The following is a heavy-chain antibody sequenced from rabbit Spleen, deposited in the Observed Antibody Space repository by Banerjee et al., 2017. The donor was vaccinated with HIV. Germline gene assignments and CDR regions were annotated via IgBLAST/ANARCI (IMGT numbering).Heavy chain of an antibody. CDR2: IYAGSSGTT. D-gene: IGHD8-1*01. CDR3: ARDASSSFSSYGMDL. J-gene: IGHJ6*01. CDR1: GFSFSSGYY. Sequence: QSLEESGGDLVKPGASLTLTCTASGFSFSSGYYMCWVRQAPGKGLEWIACIYAGSSGTTYYASWVNGRFTISKPSSTTVTLQMTSLTAADTATYFCARDASSSFSSYGMDLWGQGTLVTVS. V-gene: IGHV1S40*01.